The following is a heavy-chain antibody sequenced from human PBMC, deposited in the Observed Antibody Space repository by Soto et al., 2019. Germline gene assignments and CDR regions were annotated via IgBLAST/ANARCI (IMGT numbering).Heavy chain of an antibody. CDR2: NYYSGST. V-gene: IGHV4-30-4*01. CDR3: ARERVPAYIHHTWFDP. CDR1: GGSISSGDYY. Sequence: PSETLSLTCTVSGGSISSGDYYWSWIRQPPXKGLEWIGYNYYSGSTYYNPSLKSQVTISIDTSKNQFSLKLSSMTAADTAVYYCARERVPAYIHHTWFDPWGQGTLVTVSS. J-gene: IGHJ5*02. D-gene: IGHD2-2*02.